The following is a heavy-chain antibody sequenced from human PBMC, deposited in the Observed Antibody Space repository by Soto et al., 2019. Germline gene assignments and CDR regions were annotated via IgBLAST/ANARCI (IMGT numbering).Heavy chain of an antibody. CDR3: ARDNSRFGEWYWFDP. D-gene: IGHD3-10*01. V-gene: IGHV4-31*03. J-gene: IGHJ5*02. Sequence: TLSLTCTVSVGSISSGGYYWSWIRQHPGKGLEWIGYIYYSGSTYYNPSLKSRVTISVDTSKNQFSLKLSSVTAADTAVYYCARDNSRFGEWYWFDPWGQGTLVTVPQ. CDR1: VGSISSGGYY. CDR2: IYYSGST.